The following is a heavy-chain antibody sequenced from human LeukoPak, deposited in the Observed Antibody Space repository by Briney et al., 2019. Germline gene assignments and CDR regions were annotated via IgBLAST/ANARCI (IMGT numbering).Heavy chain of an antibody. CDR3: ARQWELLGFDAFDI. V-gene: IGHV1-2*04. CDR1: GYTFTGYY. CDR2: INPNSGGT. Sequence: ASVKVSCTASGYTFTGYYMHWVRQAPGQGLEWMGWINPNSGGTNYAQKFQGWVTMTRDTSISTAYMELSRLRSDDTAVYYCARQWELLGFDAFDIWGQGTMVTVSS. J-gene: IGHJ3*02. D-gene: IGHD1-26*01.